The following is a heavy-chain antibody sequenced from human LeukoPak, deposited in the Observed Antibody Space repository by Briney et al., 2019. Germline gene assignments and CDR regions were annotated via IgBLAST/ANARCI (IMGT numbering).Heavy chain of an antibody. Sequence: SETLSLTCTVSGGSISSYYWSWIRQPPGKGLEWIGEINHSGSTNYNPSLKSRVTISVDTSKNQFSLKLSSVTAADTAVFYCAREEGRYYDTSGLFDYWGQGTLVTVSS. CDR2: INHSGST. J-gene: IGHJ4*02. D-gene: IGHD3-22*01. CDR3: AREEGRYYDTSGLFDY. V-gene: IGHV4-34*01. CDR1: GGSISSYY.